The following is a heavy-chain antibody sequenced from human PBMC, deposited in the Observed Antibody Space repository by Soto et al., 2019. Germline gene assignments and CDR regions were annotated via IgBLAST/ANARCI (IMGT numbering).Heavy chain of an antibody. CDR3: ARSEGAVYFRDDFYGMVV. CDR2: INSGNGNT. D-gene: IGHD2-21*01. CDR1: GYTFTSYA. J-gene: IGHJ6*02. V-gene: IGHV1-3*01. Sequence: GASVKVSCKASGYTFTSYAMHWVRQAPGQRLEWMGWINSGNGNTKYSQNFQGRVTITRDTSASTAYMELSSLRFEDTAVYYCARSEGAVYFRDDFYGMVVWGQGTTVTVSS.